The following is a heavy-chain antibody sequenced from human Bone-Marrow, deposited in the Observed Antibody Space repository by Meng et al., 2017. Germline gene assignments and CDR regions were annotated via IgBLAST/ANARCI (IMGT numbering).Heavy chain of an antibody. J-gene: IGHJ6*02. D-gene: IGHD3-3*01. CDR3: ARDHSGYDSWSGYSLSYYYYGMDV. V-gene: IGHV3-48*03. Sequence: GESLKISCAASGFTFSSYEMNWVRQAPGKGLEWVSYISSSGSTIYYADSVKGRFTISRDNAKNSLYLQMNSLRAEDTAVYYCARDHSGYDSWSGYSLSYYYYGMDVWGQGTTVTVSS. CDR2: ISSSGSTI. CDR1: GFTFSSYE.